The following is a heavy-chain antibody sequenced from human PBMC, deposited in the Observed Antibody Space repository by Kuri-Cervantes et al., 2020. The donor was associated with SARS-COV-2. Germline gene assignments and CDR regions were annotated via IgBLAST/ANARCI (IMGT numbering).Heavy chain of an antibody. J-gene: IGHJ4*02. CDR2: IWYDGSNK. V-gene: IGHV3-33*08. Sequence: GGSLRLSCAASGFTFSSYGMHWVRQAPGKGLERVAVIWYDGSNKYYANSVKGRFAISRDNSKNTQQLQMNSLRAEDTAWYYCARRKGGGAVAGKFDYWGQGTLVTVSS. CDR1: GFTFSSYG. CDR3: ARRKGGGAVAGKFDY. D-gene: IGHD6-19*01.